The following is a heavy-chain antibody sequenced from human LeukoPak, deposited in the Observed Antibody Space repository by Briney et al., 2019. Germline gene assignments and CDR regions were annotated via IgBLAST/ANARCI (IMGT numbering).Heavy chain of an antibody. CDR3: ARGSHGYGNWFDP. V-gene: IGHV3-21*01. CDR1: GFTFSSYS. Sequence: GGSLRLSCAASGFTFSSYSMNWVRQAPGKGLEWVSSISSSSSYIYYADSVKGRFTISRDNAKNSLYLQMNSLRAEDTAVYYCARGSHGYGNWFDPWGQGTLVTVSS. D-gene: IGHD5-12*01. J-gene: IGHJ5*02. CDR2: ISSSSSYI.